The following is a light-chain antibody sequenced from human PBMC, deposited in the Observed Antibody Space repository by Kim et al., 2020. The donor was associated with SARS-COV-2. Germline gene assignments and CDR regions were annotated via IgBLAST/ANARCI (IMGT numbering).Light chain of an antibody. CDR2: QDS. CDR1: KLGNKY. CDR3: QAWDSSIVV. J-gene: IGLJ2*01. V-gene: IGLV3-1*01. Sequence: PGQPGGIPHFGEKLGNKYACVFQQKAGQAPGLVIDQDSRRPSGFPERFSGSNSGNAATLPISGTQAMDEADYYCQAWDSSIVVFGGGTQLTVL.